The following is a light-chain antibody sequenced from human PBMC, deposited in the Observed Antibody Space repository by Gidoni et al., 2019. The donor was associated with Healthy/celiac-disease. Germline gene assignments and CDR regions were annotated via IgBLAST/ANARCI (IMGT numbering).Light chain of an antibody. J-gene: IGKJ1*01. CDR2: AAS. CDR1: QGISNY. CDR3: QKYNSAPPT. Sequence: DIQMTQSPSSLSASGGDRVIITCRASQGISNYLAWYQQKPGKVPKLLIYAASTLQSGVPSRFSGSGSGTDFTLTISSLQPEDVATYYCQKYNSAPPTFGQGTKVEIK. V-gene: IGKV1-27*01.